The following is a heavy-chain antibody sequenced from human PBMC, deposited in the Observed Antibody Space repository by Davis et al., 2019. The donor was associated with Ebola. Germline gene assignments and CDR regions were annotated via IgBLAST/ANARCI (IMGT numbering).Heavy chain of an antibody. D-gene: IGHD7-27*01. CDR3: LGDPNWAFGY. Sequence: PGGSLRLSCAASGFTFSSFAMSWVRQTPGKGLEWVSTIFGGGGSSYFAESVKGRFTISRDNSKNTLYLQMNSLRVEDTAVYYCLGDPNWAFGYWGQGTLVTVSS. V-gene: IGHV3-23*01. CDR1: GFTFSSFA. CDR2: IFGGGGSS. J-gene: IGHJ4*02.